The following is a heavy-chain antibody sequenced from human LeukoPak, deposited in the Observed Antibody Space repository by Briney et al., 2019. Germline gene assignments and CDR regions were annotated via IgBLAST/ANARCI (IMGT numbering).Heavy chain of an antibody. D-gene: IGHD3-3*01. CDR3: ARDRDDFWYYYYMDV. CDR1: GFTFSRYW. V-gene: IGHV3-7*01. CDR2: IKQEGREK. J-gene: IGHJ6*03. Sequence: GGSLRLSCAASGFTFSRYWMRWVREAPGEGGGGVGNIKQEGREKYYVDSVKGRFTISRDNAKNSLYLQMNSLRAEDTAVYYCARDRDDFWYYYYMDVWGKGTTVTVSS.